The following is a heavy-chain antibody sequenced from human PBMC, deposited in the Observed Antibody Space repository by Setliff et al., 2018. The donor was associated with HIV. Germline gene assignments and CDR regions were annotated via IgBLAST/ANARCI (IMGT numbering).Heavy chain of an antibody. V-gene: IGHV1-2*02. D-gene: IGHD3-10*01. CDR3: VSRSRHMVRGYYFDY. CDR1: GYTFIDYY. Sequence: ASVQVSCKSSGYTFIDYYLHWVRQAPGQGLEWVGWVNPRNGGINYSQRFQGRVTMTRNTSISTAYMELSSLRSDDTAVYYCVSRSRHMVRGYYFDYWGQGALVTVSS. CDR2: VNPRNGGI. J-gene: IGHJ4*02.